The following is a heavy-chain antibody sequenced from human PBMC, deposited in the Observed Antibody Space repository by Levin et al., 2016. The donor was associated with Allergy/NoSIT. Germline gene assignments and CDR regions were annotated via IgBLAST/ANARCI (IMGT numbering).Heavy chain of an antibody. CDR3: ASWGSYDWGGDY. CDR2: IYYSGST. V-gene: IGHV4-39*01. J-gene: IGHJ4*02. D-gene: IGHD3-16*01. Sequence: VRQAPGKGLEWIGRIYYSGSTYYNPSLKSRVTISVDTSKNQFSLKLSSVTAADTAVYYCASWGSYDWGGDYWGQGTLVTVSS.